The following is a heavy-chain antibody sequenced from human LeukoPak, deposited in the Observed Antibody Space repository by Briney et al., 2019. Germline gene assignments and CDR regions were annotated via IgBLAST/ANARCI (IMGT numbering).Heavy chain of an antibody. D-gene: IGHD5-18*01. CDR1: GYSFTSYW. J-gene: IGHJ4*02. CDR2: IYPGDSDT. V-gene: IGHV5-51*01. CDR3: ARRWGDTAMVDY. Sequence: HGESLKISCTCSGYSFTSYWIGWVRQMPGKGLEWMGIIYPGDSDTRYSPSFQGQVTISADKSISTAYLQWSSPKASDTAMYYCARRWGDTAMVDYWGQGTLVTVSS.